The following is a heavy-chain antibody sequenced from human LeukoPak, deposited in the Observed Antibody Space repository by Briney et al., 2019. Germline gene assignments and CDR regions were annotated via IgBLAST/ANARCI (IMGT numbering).Heavy chain of an antibody. Sequence: SETLSLTCTVSGGSISSYYWSWIRQPPGKGLEWIGYIYYSGSTNYNPSLKSRVTIPVDTSKNQFSLKLSSVTTADTAVYYCARGVVGPLNWYDPWGRGTLVTVSS. CDR2: IYYSGST. CDR1: GGSISSYY. V-gene: IGHV4-59*01. J-gene: IGHJ5*02. CDR3: ARGVVGPLNWYDP. D-gene: IGHD2-15*01.